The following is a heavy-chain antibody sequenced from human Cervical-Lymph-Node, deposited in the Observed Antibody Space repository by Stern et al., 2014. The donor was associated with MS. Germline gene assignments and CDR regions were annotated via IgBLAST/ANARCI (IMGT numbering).Heavy chain of an antibody. Sequence: QVQLVQSGAEVKKPGSSVKVSCKVTFSSYDISWVRQAHGQGLEWMGGMIHVLGAANYAQKFQGRVTITADESTNTVYMELTSLRSEDTGVYFCARARGGMTERSWRESGFASWGQGTLVTVSS. CDR2: MIHVLGAA. CDR1: TFSSYD. J-gene: IGHJ4*02. CDR3: ARARGGMTERSWRESGFAS. V-gene: IGHV1-69*01. D-gene: IGHD2-21*02.